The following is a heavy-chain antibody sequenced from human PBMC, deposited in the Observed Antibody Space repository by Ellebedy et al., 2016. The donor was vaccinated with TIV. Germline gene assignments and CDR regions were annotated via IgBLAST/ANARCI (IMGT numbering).Heavy chain of an antibody. Sequence: AASVKVSCKTSGYTFTNYGMHWLRQAPGQGPEWMGWIRGYTGDTHYAQKVQGRVSMITDTSTSTGYLELRSLRSDDTAVYYCARDTSSSADYWGQGTLVTVSS. CDR3: ARDTSSSADY. D-gene: IGHD6-6*01. CDR1: GYTFTNYG. J-gene: IGHJ4*02. V-gene: IGHV1-18*04. CDR2: IRGYTGDT.